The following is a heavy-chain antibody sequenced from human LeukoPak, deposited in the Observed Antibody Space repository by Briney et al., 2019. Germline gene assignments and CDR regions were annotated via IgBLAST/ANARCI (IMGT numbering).Heavy chain of an antibody. CDR2: INPNSGGT. J-gene: IGHJ3*02. CDR3: ARSSSGWYGGEAFDAFDI. D-gene: IGHD6-19*01. Sequence: ASVKVSCKASGYTFTGYYMHWVRQARGQGLEWMGWINPNSGGTNYAQKFQGRVTMTRDTSISTAYMELSRLRSDDTAVYYCARSSSGWYGGEAFDAFDIWGQGTMVTVSS. V-gene: IGHV1-2*02. CDR1: GYTFTGYY.